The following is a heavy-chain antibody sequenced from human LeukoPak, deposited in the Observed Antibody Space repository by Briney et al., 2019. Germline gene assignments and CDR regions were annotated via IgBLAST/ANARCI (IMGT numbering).Heavy chain of an antibody. Sequence: GASVKVSCKASGYTFTGYYMHWVRQAPGQGLEWMGWINPNSGGTNYAQKFQGRVTMTRDTSISTAYMELSRLRSDDTAVYYCARDHGGVPAVLQWGDAFDLWGQGTMVTVSS. CDR2: INPNSGGT. CDR3: ARDHGGVPAVLQWGDAFDL. J-gene: IGHJ3*01. CDR1: GYTFTGYY. D-gene: IGHD2-2*01. V-gene: IGHV1-2*02.